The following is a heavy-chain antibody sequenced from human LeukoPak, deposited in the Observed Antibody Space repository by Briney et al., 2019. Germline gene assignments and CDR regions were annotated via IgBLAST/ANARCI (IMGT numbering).Heavy chain of an antibody. CDR1: GGSISSSSYY. CDR3: ASQKWRGAPRW. V-gene: IGHV4-39*01. CDR2: IYYSGGT. D-gene: IGHD5-12*01. J-gene: IGHJ4*02. Sequence: SETLSLTCTVSGGSISSSSYYWGWIRQPPGKGLEWIGSIYYSGGTYYNPSLKSRVTISVDTSKNQFSLKLSSVTAADTAVYYCASQKWRGAPRWWGQGTLVTVSS.